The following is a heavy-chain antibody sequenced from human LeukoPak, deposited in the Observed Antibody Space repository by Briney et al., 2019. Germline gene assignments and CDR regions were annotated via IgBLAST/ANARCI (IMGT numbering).Heavy chain of an antibody. D-gene: IGHD3-22*01. J-gene: IGHJ4*02. CDR1: DYSISSGNY. V-gene: IGHV4-38-2*01. Sequence: SSETLSLTCAVSDYSISSGNYWGWIRQPPGKGLEWIGSVYHSGSTHYSPSLKSRVTIAVDTSKNQFSLKLSSVTAADTAVYYCTMNDSRGYIDYWGQGTLVTVSS. CDR3: TMNDSRGYIDY. CDR2: VYHSGST.